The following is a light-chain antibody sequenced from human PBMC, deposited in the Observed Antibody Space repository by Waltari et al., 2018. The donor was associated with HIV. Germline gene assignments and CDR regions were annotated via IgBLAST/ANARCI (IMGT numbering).Light chain of an antibody. J-gene: IGLJ2*01. V-gene: IGLV1-51*01. CDR1: NSNIGSRY. CDR3: ATWDKSLNIVL. Sequence: QSVLTQSPSVSAAPGQKVTISCSGSNSNIGSRYVSWYQPLPGTAPNILIYDDNERPSGIPDRFSGSKSGTSATLGITGLQTGDEAEYYCATWDKSLNIVLFGGGTKVTVL. CDR2: DDN.